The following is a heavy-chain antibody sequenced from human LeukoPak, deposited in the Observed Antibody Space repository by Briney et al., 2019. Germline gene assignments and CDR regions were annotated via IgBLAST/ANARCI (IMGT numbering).Heavy chain of an antibody. Sequence: SETLSLTCAVSGXSISGYYWTWVRQSAGKGLEWIGRIYSSGNANYNPSLKSRVTMSVDTSKNQFSLKLTSVTAADTAVYYCARDFLDGDNAFDIWGQGTMVTVSS. CDR3: ARDFLDGDNAFDI. CDR1: GXSISGYY. V-gene: IGHV4-4*07. CDR2: IYSSGNA. D-gene: IGHD3/OR15-3a*01. J-gene: IGHJ3*02.